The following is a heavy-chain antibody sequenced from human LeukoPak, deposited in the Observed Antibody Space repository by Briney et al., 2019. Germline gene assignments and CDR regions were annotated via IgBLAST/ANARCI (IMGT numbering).Heavy chain of an antibody. CDR3: ARGGEQWLVHWADY. CDR1: GYSFRNYG. D-gene: IGHD6-19*01. J-gene: IGHJ4*02. V-gene: IGHV1-18*01. CDR2: INTYNGNT. Sequence: GASVKVSCQASGYSFRNYGISWVRQVPGQGLEWMGWINTYNGNTNYVERFQGRVTMTTDTSRSTAYMELRSLTSDGTAMYYCARGGEQWLVHWADYWGQGTLVSVSA.